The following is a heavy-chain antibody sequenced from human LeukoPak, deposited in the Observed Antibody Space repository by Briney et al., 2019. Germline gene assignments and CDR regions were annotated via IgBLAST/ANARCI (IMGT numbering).Heavy chain of an antibody. CDR3: ASSVDTAMVGVY. CDR2: IYHNGNT. V-gene: IGHV4-38-2*02. J-gene: IGHJ4*02. Sequence: PSETLSLTCTVSGYSISSGYYWGWIRQPPEKGLECIGTIYHNGNTYYNPSLKSRVTISIDRSKTQYSLNLNSLAAADTAVYYCASSVDTAMVGVYWGQGTLVTVSS. D-gene: IGHD5-18*01. CDR1: GYSISSGYY.